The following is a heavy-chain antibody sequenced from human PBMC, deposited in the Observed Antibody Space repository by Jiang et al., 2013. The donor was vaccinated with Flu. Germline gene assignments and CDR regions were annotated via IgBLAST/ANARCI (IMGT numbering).Heavy chain of an antibody. Sequence: WVSVIYSGGSTYYADSVKGRFTISRDNSKNTLYLQMNSLRAEDTAVYYCARGQLWEYFDYWGQGTLVTVSS. V-gene: IGHV3-53*01. CDR2: IYSGGST. CDR3: ARGQLWEYFDY. D-gene: IGHD5-18*01. J-gene: IGHJ4*02.